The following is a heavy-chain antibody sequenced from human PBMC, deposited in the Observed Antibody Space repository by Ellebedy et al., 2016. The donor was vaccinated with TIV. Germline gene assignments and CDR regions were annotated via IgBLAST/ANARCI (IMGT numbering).Heavy chain of an antibody. CDR1: GFTFSSYA. V-gene: IGHV3-23*01. CDR2: ISGSGGST. D-gene: IGHD2-21*02. J-gene: IGHJ6*03. CDR3: AKAPTAIFAHFYYYYYYMDV. Sequence: GESLKISXAASGFTFSSYAMSWVRQAPGRRLEWVSAISGSGGSTHYVDSVRGRFTISRDNSKNTLYLQMTSLSAEDTAVYYYAKAPTAIFAHFYYYYYYMDVWGKGTTVTVSS.